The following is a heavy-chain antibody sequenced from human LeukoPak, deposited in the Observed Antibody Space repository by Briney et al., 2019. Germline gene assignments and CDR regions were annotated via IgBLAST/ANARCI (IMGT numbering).Heavy chain of an antibody. V-gene: IGHV3-7*01. Sequence: GGSLRLSCAASGFSFSSYWMSWVRQPPWKGLEWVAHIKPDGSEKNYVDSVKGRFTLFRDDAKNSVYLQMNSLRVEDTAVYYCARDSGSGGPWGQGTPVTVSS. CDR2: IKPDGSEK. D-gene: IGHD6-19*01. CDR3: ARDSGSGGP. CDR1: GFSFSSYW. J-gene: IGHJ5*02.